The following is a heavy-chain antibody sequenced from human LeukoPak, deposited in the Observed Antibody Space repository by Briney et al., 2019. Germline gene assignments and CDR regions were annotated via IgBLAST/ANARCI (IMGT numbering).Heavy chain of an antibody. CDR3: ARHVRYSNCFDY. J-gene: IGHJ4*02. CDR1: GGSFSGYY. D-gene: IGHD4-11*01. Sequence: SETLSLTCAVYGGSFSGYYWSWIRQPPGKGLEWIGEINHSGSTNYNPSLKSRVTISVDTSKNRFSLKLNSVTAADTAVYYCARHVRYSNCFDYWGQGALVNVSS. V-gene: IGHV4-34*01. CDR2: INHSGST.